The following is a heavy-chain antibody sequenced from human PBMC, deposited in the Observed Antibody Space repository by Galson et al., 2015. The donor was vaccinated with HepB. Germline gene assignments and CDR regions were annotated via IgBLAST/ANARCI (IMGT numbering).Heavy chain of an antibody. D-gene: IGHD3-10*01. CDR1: EFTFSSYC. Sequence: SLRLSCAASEFTFSSYCMNWVRQAPGKGLEWVANINPNGSGKYYADSLKGRFTISRDNAKNSLYLQMDSLRAEDTAVYYCARRICLVGGKITNPDYYYGMDVWGQGTTVTVAS. J-gene: IGHJ6*02. CDR2: INPNGSGK. V-gene: IGHV3-7*03. CDR3: ARRICLVGGKITNPDYYYGMDV.